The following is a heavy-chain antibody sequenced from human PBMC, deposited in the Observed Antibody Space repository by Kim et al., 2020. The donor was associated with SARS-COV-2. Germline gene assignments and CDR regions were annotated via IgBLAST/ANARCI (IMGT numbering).Heavy chain of an antibody. J-gene: IGHJ4*02. V-gene: IGHV4-34*01. D-gene: IGHD3-3*01. CDR3: ARGRGPLRSLWSYYFDY. Sequence: LKSRVTISVDTSKNQFSLKLSSVTAADTAVYYCARGRGPLRSLWSYYFDYWGQGTLVTVSS.